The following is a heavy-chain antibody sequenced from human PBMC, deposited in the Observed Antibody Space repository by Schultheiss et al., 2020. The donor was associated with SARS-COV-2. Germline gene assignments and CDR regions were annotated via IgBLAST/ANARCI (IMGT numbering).Heavy chain of an antibody. D-gene: IGHD2-8*01. CDR1: GFTVSSNY. J-gene: IGHJ6*02. CDR3: AKTSSIVLTSYYYGMDV. V-gene: IGHV3-23*01. Sequence: GGSLRLSCEASGFTVSSNYMSWVRQAPGKGLEWVSAISGSGGSTYYADSVKGRFTISRDNSKNTLYLQMNSLRAEDTAVYYCAKTSSIVLTSYYYGMDVWGQGTTVTVSS. CDR2: ISGSGGST.